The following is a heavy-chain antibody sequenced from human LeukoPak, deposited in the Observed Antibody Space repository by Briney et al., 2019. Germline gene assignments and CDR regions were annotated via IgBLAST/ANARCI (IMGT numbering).Heavy chain of an antibody. CDR3: ARGVATPGAKFFDY. CDR2: INPNNEGT. CDR1: GYTFTSYG. V-gene: IGHV1-2*02. D-gene: IGHD6-13*01. J-gene: IGHJ4*02. Sequence: GASVKVSCKASGYTFTSYGISWLRQAPGQGLEWMGWINPNNEGTSYAQKFQGGVTMTRDTSISTVYMELTSLTSDDTAVYYCARGVATPGAKFFDYWGQGTLVTVSS.